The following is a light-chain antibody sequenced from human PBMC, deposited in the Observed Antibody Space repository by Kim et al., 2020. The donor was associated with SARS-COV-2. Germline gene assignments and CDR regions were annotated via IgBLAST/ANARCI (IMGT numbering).Light chain of an antibody. CDR3: QAWDSSTRV. Sequence: GSPGQTASITCSGDKLGDKYACWYQQKPGQSPVLVIYQDSKRPSGIPERFSGSNSGNTATLTISGTQAMDEADYYCQAWDSSTRVFGGGTKLTVL. V-gene: IGLV3-1*01. CDR2: QDS. J-gene: IGLJ3*02. CDR1: KLGDKY.